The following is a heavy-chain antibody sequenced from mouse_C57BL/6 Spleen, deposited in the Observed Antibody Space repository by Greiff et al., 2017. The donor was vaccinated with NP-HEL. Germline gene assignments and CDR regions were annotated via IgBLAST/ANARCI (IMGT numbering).Heavy chain of an antibody. V-gene: IGHV5-4*01. J-gene: IGHJ4*01. D-gene: IGHD1-1*01. Sequence: DVKLVESGGGLVKPGGSLKLSCAASGFTFSSYAMSWVRQTPEKRLEWVATISDGGSYTYYPDNVKGRFTISRDNAKNNLYLQMSHLKSEDTAMYYCAREKVARDYYAMDYWGQGTSVTVSS. CDR3: AREKVARDYYAMDY. CDR2: ISDGGSYT. CDR1: GFTFSSYA.